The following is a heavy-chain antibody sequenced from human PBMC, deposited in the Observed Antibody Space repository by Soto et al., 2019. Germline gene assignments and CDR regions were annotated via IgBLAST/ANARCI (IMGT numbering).Heavy chain of an antibody. J-gene: IGHJ6*02. CDR1: GYSFTSYW. D-gene: IGHD6-19*01. CDR3: AGVGAGSGYSSGWPRSFDLYYYGMDV. V-gene: IGHV5-51*01. Sequence: PGESLKISCKGSGYSFTSYWIGWVRQMPGKGLEWMGIIYPGDSDTRYSPSFQGQVTISADKSISTAYLQWSSLKASDTAMYYCAGVGAGSGYSSGWPRSFDLYYYGMDVWGQGTTVTVFS. CDR2: IYPGDSDT.